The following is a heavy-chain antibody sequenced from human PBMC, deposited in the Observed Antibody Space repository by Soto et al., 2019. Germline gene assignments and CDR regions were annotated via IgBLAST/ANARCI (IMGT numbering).Heavy chain of an antibody. CDR1: GFTFSSYG. D-gene: IGHD4-17*01. J-gene: IGHJ4*02. CDR2: IWYDGSNK. V-gene: IGHV3-33*01. Sequence: PGGSLRLSCAASGFTFSSYGMHWVRQAPGKGLEWVAVIWYDGSNKYYADSVKGRFTISRDNSKNTLYLQMNSLRAEDTAVYYCARDPTTDDYGDYYFDYWGQGTLVTVSS. CDR3: ARDPTTDDYGDYYFDY.